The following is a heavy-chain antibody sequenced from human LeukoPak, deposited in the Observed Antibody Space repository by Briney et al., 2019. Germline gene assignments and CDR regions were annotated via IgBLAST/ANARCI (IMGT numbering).Heavy chain of an antibody. CDR1: GYSFTSYW. CDR3: ARSFPPQTKLSDSSGYWGVDY. J-gene: IGHJ4*02. CDR2: IYPGDSDT. D-gene: IGHD3-22*01. Sequence: GESLKISCKGSGYSFTSYWIGWVRQMPGKGLEWMGIIYPGDSDTRYSPSFQGQVTISADKSISTAYLQWSSLKASDTAMYHCARSFPPQTKLSDSSGYWGVDYWGQGTLVTVSS. V-gene: IGHV5-51*01.